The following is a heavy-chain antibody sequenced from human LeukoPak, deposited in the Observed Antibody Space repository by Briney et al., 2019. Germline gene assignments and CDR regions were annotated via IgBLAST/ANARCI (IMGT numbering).Heavy chain of an antibody. CDR1: GYTFTGYY. CDR3: ARVTSGTTGTRHNDY. J-gene: IGHJ4*02. V-gene: IGHV1-2*06. D-gene: IGHD1-1*01. CDR2: INPNSGGT. Sequence: ASVKVSCKASGYTFTGYYMHWVRQAPGQGLEWMGQINPNSGGTNYAQKFQGRVTMTRDTSISTAYMELSRLRSDDTAVYYCARVTSGTTGTRHNDYWGQGTLVTVSS.